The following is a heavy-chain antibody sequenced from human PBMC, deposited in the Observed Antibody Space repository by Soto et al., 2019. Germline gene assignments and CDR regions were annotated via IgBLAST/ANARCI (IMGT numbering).Heavy chain of an antibody. J-gene: IGHJ3*01. CDR3: TRDRGYPDSFAL. Sequence: PGGSLRLSCAASGFTFSSYSMNRVRQAPGKGLEWVSSISSSSSYIYYADSVKGRFTISRDNAKNSLYLQMNSLRAEDTAVYYCTRDRGYPDSFALWGQGTMVTVSS. V-gene: IGHV3-21*01. CDR1: GFTFSSYS. D-gene: IGHD3-10*01. CDR2: ISSSSSYI.